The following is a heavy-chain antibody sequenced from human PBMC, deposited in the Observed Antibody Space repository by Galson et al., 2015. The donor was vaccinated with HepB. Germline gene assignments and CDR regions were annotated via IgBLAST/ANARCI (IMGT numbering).Heavy chain of an antibody. Sequence: QSGAEVKKPGESLRISCKGSGYSFTSYWISWVRQMPGKGLEWMGRIDPSDSYTNYSPSFQGHVTISADKSISTAYLQWSSLKASDTAMYYCARSYCSSTSCYDYFDYWGQGTLVTVSS. CDR2: IDPSDSYT. D-gene: IGHD2-2*01. V-gene: IGHV5-10-1*01. CDR3: ARSYCSSTSCYDYFDY. CDR1: GYSFTSYW. J-gene: IGHJ4*02.